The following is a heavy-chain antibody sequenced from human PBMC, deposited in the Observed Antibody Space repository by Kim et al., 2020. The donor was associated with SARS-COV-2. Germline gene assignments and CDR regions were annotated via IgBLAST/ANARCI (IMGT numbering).Heavy chain of an antibody. V-gene: IGHV1-2*02. J-gene: IGHJ5*02. CDR2: INPNSGGT. D-gene: IGHD6-19*01. CDR3: ARGSSSGWYKVWFDP. CDR1: GYTFTGYY. Sequence: ASVKVSCKASGYTFTGYYMHWVRQAPGQGLEWMGWINPNSGGTNYAQKFQGRVTMTRDTSISTAYMELSRLRSDDTAVYYCARGSSSGWYKVWFDPWGQGTLVTVSS.